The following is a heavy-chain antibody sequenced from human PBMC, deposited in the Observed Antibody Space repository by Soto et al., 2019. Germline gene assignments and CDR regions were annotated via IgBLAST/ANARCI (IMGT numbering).Heavy chain of an antibody. CDR1: GFTFSSYS. D-gene: IGHD3-10*01. V-gene: IGHV3-23*01. CDR2: ISDSGGNT. J-gene: IGHJ5*02. Sequence: GGSLRLSCAASGFTFSSYSMTWVRQAPGKGLEWVSGISDSGGNTWYADSVKGRFTISRDNSKNTLFLQMNSLRAEDTAVYFCSKWSGFGDAWGQGTLVTVSS. CDR3: SKWSGFGDA.